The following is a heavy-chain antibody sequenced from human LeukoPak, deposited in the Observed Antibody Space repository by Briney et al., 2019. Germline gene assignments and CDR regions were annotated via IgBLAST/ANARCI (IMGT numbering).Heavy chain of an antibody. V-gene: IGHV3-48*01. D-gene: IGHD2-2*01. CDR2: ISSSSSTI. Sequence: PGGSLRLSCAASGFTFSSYSMNWVRQAPGKGLEWVSYISSSSSTIYYADSVKGRFTISRDNAKNSLYLQMNSLRAEDTAVYYCARVGLGYCSSTSCSGVYWGQGTLVTVSS. J-gene: IGHJ4*02. CDR3: ARVGLGYCSSTSCSGVY. CDR1: GFTFSSYS.